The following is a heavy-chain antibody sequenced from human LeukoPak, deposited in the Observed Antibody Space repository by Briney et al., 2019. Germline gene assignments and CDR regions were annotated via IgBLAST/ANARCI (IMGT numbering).Heavy chain of an antibody. CDR2: IYSDNT. D-gene: IGHD2-2*01. J-gene: IGHJ3*02. CDR3: ATLRGYCSSTSCYGEGDDAFDI. V-gene: IGHV3-66*03. CDR1: GFTVSSNS. Sequence: GGSLRLSCTVSGFTVSSNSMSWVRQAPGKGLEWVSFIYSDNTHYSDSVKGRFTISRDNSKNTLYLQMNSLRAEDTAVYYCATLRGYCSSTSCYGEGDDAFDIWGQGTMVTVSS.